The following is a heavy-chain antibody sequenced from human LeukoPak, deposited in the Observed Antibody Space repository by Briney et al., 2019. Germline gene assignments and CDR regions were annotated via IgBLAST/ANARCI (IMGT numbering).Heavy chain of an antibody. CDR3: ARGVPSDTIFGVVIELFDY. Sequence: ASVKVSCKASGYTFTGYYMHWVRQAPGQGLEWMGRINPNSGGTSYAQKFQGRVTMTRDTSISTAYMELSRLRSDDTAVYYCARGVPSDTIFGVVIELFDYWGQGTLVTVSS. V-gene: IGHV1-2*06. CDR1: GYTFTGYY. D-gene: IGHD3-3*01. J-gene: IGHJ4*02. CDR2: INPNSGGT.